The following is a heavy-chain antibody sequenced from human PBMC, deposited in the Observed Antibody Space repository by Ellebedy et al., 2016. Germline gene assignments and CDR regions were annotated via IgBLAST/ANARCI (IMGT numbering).Heavy chain of an antibody. CDR1: GFTFRSYT. Sequence: GESLKISCAASGFTFRSYTMSWVRQASGKGPEWVSGINNDGDGTFYADYVKGRFTVSRDNSKNTLYLQVNSLRAEDTAVYYCVRGGMQYFEYWGQGTLVTVSS. J-gene: IGHJ4*02. D-gene: IGHD3-16*01. V-gene: IGHV3-23*01. CDR3: VRGGMQYFEY. CDR2: INNDGDGT.